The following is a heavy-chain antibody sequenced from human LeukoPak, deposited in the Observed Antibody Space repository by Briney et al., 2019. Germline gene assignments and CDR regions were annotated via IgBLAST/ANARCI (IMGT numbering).Heavy chain of an antibody. V-gene: IGHV3-30*02. J-gene: IGHJ4*02. CDR3: ANGEVYFDY. D-gene: IGHD4-17*01. CDR1: GFSFSSYG. Sequence: GGSLRLSCAASGFSFSSYGMDWVRQASGKGLEWMASIRYDGSNKYYADSVKGRFTISRDNSKNTLYLQMNSLRAEDTAVYYCANGEVYFDYWGQGTLVTVSS. CDR2: IRYDGSNK.